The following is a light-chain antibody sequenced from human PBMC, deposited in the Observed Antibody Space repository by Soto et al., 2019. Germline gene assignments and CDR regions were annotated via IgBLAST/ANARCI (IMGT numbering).Light chain of an antibody. CDR3: QQYGSSLPWT. Sequence: LKQSPCTLSLSKGERATLSCRASQSVASSSIAWYQQRLVQAPRLLIYGASTRATGIPDRFSGSWSGTDFTLTISRLEPEDFAVYYCQQYGSSLPWTFCQVSKV. V-gene: IGKV3-20*01. CDR1: QSVASSS. CDR2: GAS. J-gene: IGKJ1*01.